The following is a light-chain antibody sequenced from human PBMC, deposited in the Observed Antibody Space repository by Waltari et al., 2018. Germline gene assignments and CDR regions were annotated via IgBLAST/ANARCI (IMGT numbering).Light chain of an antibody. CDR1: QSITIY. J-gene: IGKJ4*01. V-gene: IGKV1-39*01. CDR2: AAS. Sequence: DIQMTQSPSSLSASVGDRVTITCRASQSITIYLNWYQHKPGKAPKLLIYAASSLQGGVPTRFSGSGSGTDFNLTISTLQPEDFATYFCQQYYNYPLTFGGGTKVEIK. CDR3: QQYYNYPLT.